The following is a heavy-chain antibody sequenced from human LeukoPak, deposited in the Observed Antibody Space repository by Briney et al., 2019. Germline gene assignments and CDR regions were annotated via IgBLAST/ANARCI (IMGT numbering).Heavy chain of an antibody. CDR3: ARGRSGGDWFDP. CDR1: GGSIGSYY. CDR2: IHDSGST. D-gene: IGHD3-10*01. Sequence: SETLSLTCAVSGGSIGSYYWSWIRQPPGKGLEWIGYIHDSGSTKYNPSLKSRVTMSVDTSSNHLSLKLPSVPAADTAVYYCARGRSGGDWFDPWGQGTLVTVSS. V-gene: IGHV4-59*01. J-gene: IGHJ5*02.